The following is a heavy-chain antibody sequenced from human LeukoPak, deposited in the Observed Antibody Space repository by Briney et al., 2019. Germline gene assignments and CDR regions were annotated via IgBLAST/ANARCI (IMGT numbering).Heavy chain of an antibody. J-gene: IGHJ4*02. V-gene: IGHV3-21*01. CDR1: GFTFSSYS. CDR2: INGRSSDI. Sequence: GGSLRLSCTVSGFTFSSYSMNWVGQSPGKGLEWVSHINGRSSDIYYADSVKGRFTISRDNAKTSLYLQMNSLRAEDTAVYYCASTYDYVLGSFRTGYFDYWGQGTLVTVSS. CDR3: ASTYDYVLGSFRTGYFDY. D-gene: IGHD3-16*02.